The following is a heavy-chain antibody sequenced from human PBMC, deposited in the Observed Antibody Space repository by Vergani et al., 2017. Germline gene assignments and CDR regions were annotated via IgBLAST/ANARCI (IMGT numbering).Heavy chain of an antibody. Sequence: QITLKESGPTLVKPTQTLTLTCTFSGFSLSTSGVGVGWIRQPPGKALEWLALIYWDDDKRYSPSLKSRLTITKDTSKNQVVLTMTNMDPVDTATHYCARYIAAAGKDYWGQGTLVTVSS. V-gene: IGHV2-5*02. CDR2: IYWDDDK. CDR1: GFSLSTSGVG. CDR3: ARYIAAAGKDY. J-gene: IGHJ4*02. D-gene: IGHD6-13*01.